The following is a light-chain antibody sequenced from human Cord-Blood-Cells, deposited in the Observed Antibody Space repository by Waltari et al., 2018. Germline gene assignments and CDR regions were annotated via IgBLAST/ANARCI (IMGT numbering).Light chain of an antibody. Sequence: QSVLTQPPSASGTPGQRGPIPCSGSHPNLGSNFVYWYQQLPGPAPNLLIYRNKQRPSGVPGRFSGSKSGTSASLAISGLRSEDEAYYYCAAWDDSLSGVFGGGTKLTVL. J-gene: IGLJ3*02. CDR2: RNK. V-gene: IGLV1-47*01. CDR3: AAWDDSLSGV. CDR1: HPNLGSNF.